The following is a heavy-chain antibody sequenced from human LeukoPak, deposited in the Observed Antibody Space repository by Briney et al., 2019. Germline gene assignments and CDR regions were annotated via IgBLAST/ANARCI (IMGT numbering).Heavy chain of an antibody. J-gene: IGHJ6*04. D-gene: IGHD3-22*01. V-gene: IGHV1-2*02. Sequence: ASVKVSCKASGYTFTGYYMHWVRQAPGQGLEWMGWINPNSGGTNYAQKFQGRVTMTRDTSISTAYMELSRLRSDDTAVYYCATPSGYYYDSSGYSELNVWGIGTTVTISS. CDR2: INPNSGGT. CDR1: GYTFTGYY. CDR3: ATPSGYYYDSSGYSELNV.